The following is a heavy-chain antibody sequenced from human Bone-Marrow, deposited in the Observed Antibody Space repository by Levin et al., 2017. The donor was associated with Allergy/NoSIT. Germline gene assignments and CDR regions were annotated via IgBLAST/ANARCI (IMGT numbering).Heavy chain of an antibody. J-gene: IGHJ4*02. CDR1: GYTFMSYW. D-gene: IGHD6-13*01. V-gene: IGHV5-51*01. CDR3: ARGRGSSWYSYFDL. CDR2: IFPGDSDT. Sequence: GESLKISCKGSGYTFMSYWIGWVRQKPGKGLEWIGIIFPGDSDTRYSLSFQGQVTISADKSTKSAYLQWRSLKASDTATYYCARGRGSSWYSYFDLWGQGSLVTVSS.